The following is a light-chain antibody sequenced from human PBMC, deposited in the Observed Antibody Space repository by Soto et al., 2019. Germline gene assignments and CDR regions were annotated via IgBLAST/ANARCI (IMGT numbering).Light chain of an antibody. J-gene: IGLJ3*02. Sequence: QSALTQPRSVSGSPGQSVTISCTGTSSDVGAYNYVSWYQHHPGKAPKLIINDVTNRPSGVPDRFSGSKSGNTASLTISGLQAEDEADYYCCSYAGSYTGVFGGGTKLTVL. CDR2: DVT. CDR3: CSYAGSYTGV. V-gene: IGLV2-11*01. CDR1: SSDVGAYNY.